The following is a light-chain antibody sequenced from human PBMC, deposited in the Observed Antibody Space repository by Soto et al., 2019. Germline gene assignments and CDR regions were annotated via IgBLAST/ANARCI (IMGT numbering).Light chain of an antibody. V-gene: IGLV1-51*01. J-gene: IGLJ1*01. CDR2: DDN. CDR3: GSWDSSLSAYV. CDR1: SSNIGGNS. Sequence: QSVLTQPPSGSAAPGQKVTISCSGSSSNIGGNSVSWYQRLPGTAPKLLIYDDNKRPSGIPDRFSGSKSGTSATLGITGFQTGDEADYYCGSWDSSLSAYVFGTGTKVTVL.